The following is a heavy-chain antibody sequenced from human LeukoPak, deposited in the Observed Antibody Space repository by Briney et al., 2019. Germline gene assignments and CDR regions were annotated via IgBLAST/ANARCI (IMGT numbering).Heavy chain of an antibody. J-gene: IGHJ4*02. CDR1: GGSISSSNW. CDR2: IYHSGST. D-gene: IGHD6-6*01. CDR3: ARGYSSSSNYFDY. V-gene: IGHV4-4*02. Sequence: SETLSLTCAVSGGSISSSNWWSWVRQPPGKGLEWIGEIYHSGSTNYNPSLKSRVTISIDTSKNQFSLKLSSVTAADTAVYYCARGYSSSSNYFDYWGQGTLVTVSS.